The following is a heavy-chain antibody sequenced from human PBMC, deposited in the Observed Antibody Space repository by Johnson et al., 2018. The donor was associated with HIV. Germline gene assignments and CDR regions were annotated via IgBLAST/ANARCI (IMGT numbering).Heavy chain of an antibody. CDR1: GFTFSSYA. CDR3: ARDGPRRDAYDI. V-gene: IGHV3-30-3*01. Sequence: QVQLVESGGGVVQPGRSLRLSCAASGFTFSSYAMHWVRQAPGKGLEWVAVISYDGSNKYYADSVKGRFTISRDNSKNTLYLQMNSLRAEDMAVYYCARDGPRRDAYDIWGQGTMVTVSS. J-gene: IGHJ3*02. CDR2: ISYDGSNK.